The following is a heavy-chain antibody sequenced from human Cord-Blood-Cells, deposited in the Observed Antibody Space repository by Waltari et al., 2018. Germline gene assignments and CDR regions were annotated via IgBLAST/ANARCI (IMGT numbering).Heavy chain of an antibody. J-gene: IGHJ6*02. CDR1: GYTFTSYG. CDR2: ISAYNGNT. CDR3: ARDVPSYYYYGMDV. Sequence: QVQLVQSGAEVKKPGASVKVSCKASGYTFTSYGINWVRQAPGQGLEWMGWISAYNGNTNSAQKLQVRVTMTTDTSTSTAYMELRSLRSDDTAGYYCARDVPSYYYYGMDVWGQGTTVTVSS. V-gene: IGHV1-18*01. D-gene: IGHD3-10*02.